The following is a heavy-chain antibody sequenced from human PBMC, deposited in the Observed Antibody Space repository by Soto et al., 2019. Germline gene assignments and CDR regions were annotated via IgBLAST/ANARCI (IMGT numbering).Heavy chain of an antibody. CDR1: GFTFSSYG. Sequence: QVQLVESGGGVVQPGRSLRLSCAASGFTFSSYGMHWVRQAPGKGLEWVAVIWYDGSNKYYADSVKGRFTISRDNSKNTLYLQMNSLRAEDTAVYYFARDRDSGWYPDYWGQGTLVTVSS. V-gene: IGHV3-33*01. D-gene: IGHD6-19*01. CDR3: ARDRDSGWYPDY. J-gene: IGHJ4*01. CDR2: IWYDGSNK.